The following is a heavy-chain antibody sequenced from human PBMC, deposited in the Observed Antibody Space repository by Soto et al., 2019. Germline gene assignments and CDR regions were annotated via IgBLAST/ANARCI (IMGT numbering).Heavy chain of an antibody. CDR2: ISYDGSNK. D-gene: IGHD4-17*01. CDR3: ARDFFGYGGALDY. V-gene: IGHV3-30-3*01. Sequence: LRLSCAASGFTFSSYAMHWVRQAPGKGLEWVAVISYDGSNKYYADSVKGRFTISRDNSKNTLYLQMNSLRAEDTAVYYCARDFFGYGGALDYWGQGALVTVSS. CDR1: GFTFSSYA. J-gene: IGHJ4*02.